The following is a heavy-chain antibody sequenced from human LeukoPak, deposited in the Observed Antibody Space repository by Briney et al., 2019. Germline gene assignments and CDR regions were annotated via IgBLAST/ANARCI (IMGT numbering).Heavy chain of an antibody. CDR3: ASRYFDWLYATYYFDY. CDR1: GGSISSSSYY. D-gene: IGHD3-9*01. Sequence: SETLSLTCTVSGGSISSSSYYWGWIRQPPGKGLEWIGSIYYSGSTYYNPSLKSRVTISVDTSKNQFSLKLSSVTAADTAVYYCASRYFDWLYATYYFDYWGQGTLVTVSS. J-gene: IGHJ4*02. CDR2: IYYSGST. V-gene: IGHV4-39*07.